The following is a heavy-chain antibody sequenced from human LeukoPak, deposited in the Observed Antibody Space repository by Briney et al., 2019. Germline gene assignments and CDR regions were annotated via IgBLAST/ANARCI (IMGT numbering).Heavy chain of an antibody. CDR3: ATSAPSDI. CDR2: ISSSSRYI. Sequence: PGGSLRLSCAASGFTFSNYGMHWVSQAPGKGLEWVSSISSSSRYIYYADSLKGRFTISRDNAKHSLFLQMDSLRADDTAVYYCATSAPSDIWGRGTMVTVSS. J-gene: IGHJ3*02. CDR1: GFTFSNYG. V-gene: IGHV3-21*01.